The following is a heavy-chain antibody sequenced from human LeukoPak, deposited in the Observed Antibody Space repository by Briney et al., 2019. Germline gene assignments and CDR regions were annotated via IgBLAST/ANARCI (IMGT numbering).Heavy chain of an antibody. CDR2: IKQDGSEK. J-gene: IGHJ4*02. D-gene: IGHD6-13*01. CDR3: ARAGLAAAGKGKYFDY. V-gene: IGHV3-7*01. CDR1: GFTFSSYW. Sequence: GGSLRLSCAASGFTFSSYWMSWVRQAPGKGLEWVANIKQDGSEKYYVDSLKGRFTISRDNAKNSLYLQMNSLRAEDTGVYYCARAGLAAAGKGKYFDYWGQGTLVTVSS.